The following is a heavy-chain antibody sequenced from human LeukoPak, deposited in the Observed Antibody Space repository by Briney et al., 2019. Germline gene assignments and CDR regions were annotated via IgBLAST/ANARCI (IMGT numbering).Heavy chain of an antibody. CDR2: IYYRGST. Sequence: PSGTLSLTCTVSVGSISRSSYYWGWIRQPPGEGLEWIGSIYYRGSTYYNPSLKRRGTISVNTSKNPFSLKLSSVTAADTDVYDCARGIPLIYSSSIELGYYYYSMGVWGKGTTVTVSS. D-gene: IGHD6-13*01. CDR1: VGSISRSSYY. CDR3: ARGIPLIYSSSIELGYYYYSMGV. V-gene: IGHV4-39*01. J-gene: IGHJ6*03.